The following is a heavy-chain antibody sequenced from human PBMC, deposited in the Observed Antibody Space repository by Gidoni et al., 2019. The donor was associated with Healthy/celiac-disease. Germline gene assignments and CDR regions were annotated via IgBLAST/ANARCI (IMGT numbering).Heavy chain of an antibody. V-gene: IGHV3-23*01. J-gene: IGHJ4*02. D-gene: IGHD6-19*01. CDR2: ISGSGGST. CDR3: AKGYSSGWYRPYINY. CDR1: GFNFSSYA. Sequence: EVQLLESGGGLVQPGGSLRLSCAASGFNFSSYAMSWVRQAPGKGLEWVSAISGSGGSTYYADSVKGRFTISRDNSKNTLYLQMNSLRAEDTAVYYCAKGYSSGWYRPYINYWGQGTLVTVSS.